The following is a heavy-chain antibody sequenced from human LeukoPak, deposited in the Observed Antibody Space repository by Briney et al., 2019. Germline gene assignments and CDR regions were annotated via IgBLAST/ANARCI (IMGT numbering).Heavy chain of an antibody. CDR3: ARDYYGSGTHLY. J-gene: IGHJ4*02. D-gene: IGHD3-10*01. Sequence: SETLSLTCSVSDGSVSSGSHYWSWIRQPPGQGLEWIGYIYYIGSTNYNPSLKSRVTISIDTSKSQFSLRLSSVTAADTAVYYCARDYYGSGTHLYWGQGTLVTVSS. V-gene: IGHV4-61*01. CDR1: DGSVSSGSHY. CDR2: IYYIGST.